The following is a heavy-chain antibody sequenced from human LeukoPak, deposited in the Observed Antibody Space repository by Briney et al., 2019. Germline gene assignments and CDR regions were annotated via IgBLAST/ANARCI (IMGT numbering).Heavy chain of an antibody. CDR1: GYTFSDYW. V-gene: IGHV3-74*01. CDR2: IDGGGRNT. Sequence: GGSLRLSCIGSGYTFSDYWIHWVRQAPGKGLVWVSRIDGGGRNTNYADSVKGRFTVSRDNAKNTVYLQMNSLSAEDTAVYYCARGVVAATFYYYYGMDVWGQGTTVTVSS. J-gene: IGHJ6*02. D-gene: IGHD2-15*01. CDR3: ARGVVAATFYYYYGMDV.